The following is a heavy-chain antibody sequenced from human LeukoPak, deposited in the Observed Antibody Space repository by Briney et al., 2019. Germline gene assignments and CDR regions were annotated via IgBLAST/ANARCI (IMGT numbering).Heavy chain of an antibody. V-gene: IGHV4-38-2*02. Sequence: KSGGSLRLSCAASGFTFSSYAMHWIRQPPGKGLEWVGSINYRGSNYHNSSLKSRVTMSIDTSKNQFSLKLSSVTAADTAVYYCARDSPYGSGSYSVYRGYYYMDVWGKGTTVTISS. D-gene: IGHD3-10*01. CDR1: GFTFSSYA. J-gene: IGHJ6*03. CDR2: INYRGSN. CDR3: ARDSPYGSGSYSVYRGYYYMDV.